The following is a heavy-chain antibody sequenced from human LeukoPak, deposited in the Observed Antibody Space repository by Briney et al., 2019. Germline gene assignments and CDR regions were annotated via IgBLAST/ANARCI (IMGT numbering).Heavy chain of an antibody. V-gene: IGHV3-53*01. D-gene: IGHD3-3*01. CDR3: ARDRSTDWYYDFWSGTHWYFDL. CDR2: IYSGGST. CDR1: GFTVSSNY. Sequence: GGSLRLSCAASGFTVSSNYMSWVRQAPGKGLEWVSVIYSGGSTYYADSVKGRFTISRDNSKNTLYLQMNSLRAEDTAVYYCARDRSTDWYYDFWSGTHWYFDLWGRGTLATVSS. J-gene: IGHJ2*01.